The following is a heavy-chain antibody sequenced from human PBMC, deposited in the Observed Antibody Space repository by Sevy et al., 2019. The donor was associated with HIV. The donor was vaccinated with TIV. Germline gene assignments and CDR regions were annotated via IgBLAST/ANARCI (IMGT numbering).Heavy chain of an antibody. Sequence: GRSLRLSCAASGFTFSSYAMSWVRQAPGKGLEWVSTFSFGGGKINYADSVKGRFTISRVNSKNTLYLQMHSLRAEDTAVYYCAREGCSKPHDYWGQGTLVTVSS. D-gene: IGHD3-10*02. CDR3: AREGCSKPHDY. J-gene: IGHJ4*02. V-gene: IGHV3-23*01. CDR1: GFTFSSYA. CDR2: FSFGGGKI.